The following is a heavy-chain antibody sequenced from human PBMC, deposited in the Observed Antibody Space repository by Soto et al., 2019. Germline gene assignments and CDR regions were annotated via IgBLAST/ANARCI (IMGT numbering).Heavy chain of an antibody. V-gene: IGHV1-69*13. CDR3: ARTLHSNYYYYGMDV. CDR1: GGTFSSYA. J-gene: IGHJ6*02. Sequence: ASVKVSCKASGGTFSSYAISWVRQAPGQGLEWMGGIIPIFGTANYAQKFQGRVTITADESTSTAYMELSSLRSEDTAVYYCARTLHSNYYYYGMDVWGQGTTVTVSS. CDR2: IIPIFGTA. D-gene: IGHD4-4*01.